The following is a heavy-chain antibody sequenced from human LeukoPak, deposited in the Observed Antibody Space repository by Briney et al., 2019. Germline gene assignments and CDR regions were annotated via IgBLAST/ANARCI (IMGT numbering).Heavy chain of an antibody. CDR3: AKAHFGVGATHYFDS. CDR2: ITASGSAT. D-gene: IGHD1-26*01. CDR1: GFTFNSNA. Sequence: GGSLRLSCAASGFTFNSNAMTWVRQAPGKGLECVSAITASGSATYYADSVKGRFTISRDNSQNTLYLQLNSLRTEDTAVYYCAKAHFGVGATHYFDSWGQGTLVTVSS. V-gene: IGHV3-23*01. J-gene: IGHJ4*02.